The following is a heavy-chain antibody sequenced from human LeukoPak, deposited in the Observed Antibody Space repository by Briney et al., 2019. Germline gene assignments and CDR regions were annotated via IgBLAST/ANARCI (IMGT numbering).Heavy chain of an antibody. CDR1: GFTSSGSA. J-gene: IGHJ4*02. V-gene: IGHV1-58*01. D-gene: IGHD1-26*01. Sequence: SVKVSCKASGFTSSGSAVQWVRQARGQRLEWIGWIVVGTGNTNYAQRFQGRVTITRDMSTSTSYMELSSLRSEDTAVYYCAAPDSYTGSYSYWGQGTLVTVSS. CDR2: IVVGTGNT. CDR3: AAPDSYTGSYSY.